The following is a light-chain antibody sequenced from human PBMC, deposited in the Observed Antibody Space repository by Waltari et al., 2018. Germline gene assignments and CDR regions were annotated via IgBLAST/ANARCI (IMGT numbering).Light chain of an antibody. V-gene: IGLV3-25*03. Sequence: HELTQLPSVSVSPGQTARTSCTGNAFSNQYTYWYQQEADQAPKMVIYKDNERPSGIPERFSGSSSGTTVTLTISAVQAEDEADYYCQSADSSSPYVLFGGGTKLTVL. CDR3: QSADSSSPYVL. CDR1: AFSNQY. J-gene: IGLJ2*01. CDR2: KDN.